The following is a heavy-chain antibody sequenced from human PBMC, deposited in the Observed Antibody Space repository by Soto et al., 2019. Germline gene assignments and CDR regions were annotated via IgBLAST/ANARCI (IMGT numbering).Heavy chain of an antibody. V-gene: IGHV4-34*01. J-gene: IGHJ4*02. CDR1: GGSFSGYY. D-gene: IGHD6-6*01. Sequence: SETLSLTCAVYGGSFSGYYWSWIRQPPGKGLEWIGEINHSGSTNYNPSLKSRVTISVDTSKNQFSLKLSSVTAADTAVYYCARTRQLNRDHFDYWGQGTLVTVYS. CDR2: INHSGST. CDR3: ARTRQLNRDHFDY.